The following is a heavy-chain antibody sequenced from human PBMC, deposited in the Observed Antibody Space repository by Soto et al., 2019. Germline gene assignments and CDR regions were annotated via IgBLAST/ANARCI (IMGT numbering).Heavy chain of an antibody. CDR3: AKARLWGGDGYNSYYYNAMDV. J-gene: IGHJ6*02. CDR1: GFTFSSYG. D-gene: IGHD3-16*01. CDR2: IWYDGSNK. V-gene: IGHV3-30*02. Sequence: HPGGSLRLSCAASGFTFSSYGMHWVRQAPGKGLEWVAVIWYDGSNKYYADSVKGRFTISRDNSKNTLYLQMNSLRPEDTALYYCAKARLWGGDGYNSYYYNAMDVWGQGTTVTVSS.